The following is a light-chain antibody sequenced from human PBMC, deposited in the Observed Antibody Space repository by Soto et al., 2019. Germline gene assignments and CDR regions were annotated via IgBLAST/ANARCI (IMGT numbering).Light chain of an antibody. CDR2: SNN. CDR3: AAWDDSLNGYV. CDR1: SSNIGSNT. Sequence: QPVLTQPPSASGTPGQRVTISCSGSSSNIGSNTVNWYQQLPGTAPKLLIYSNNQRPSGVPDRFSGSQSGTSASLAISGLQSEDEADYYCAAWDDSLNGYVFGTGTKVTVL. V-gene: IGLV1-44*01. J-gene: IGLJ1*01.